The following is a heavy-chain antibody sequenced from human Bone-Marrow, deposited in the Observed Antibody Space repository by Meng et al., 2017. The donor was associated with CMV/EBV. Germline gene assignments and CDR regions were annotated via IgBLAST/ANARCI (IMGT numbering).Heavy chain of an antibody. CDR1: GFTFSSYW. V-gene: IGHV3-74*01. J-gene: IGHJ4*02. CDR2: INSDGSST. Sequence: SCAASGFTFSSYWRHWVRQAPGKGLVWVSRINSDGSSTSYADSVKGRFTISRDNAKNTLYLQMNSLRAEDTAVYYCAREKAVEWYFDYWGQGTLVTVSS. CDR3: AREKAVEWYFDY. D-gene: IGHD3-3*01.